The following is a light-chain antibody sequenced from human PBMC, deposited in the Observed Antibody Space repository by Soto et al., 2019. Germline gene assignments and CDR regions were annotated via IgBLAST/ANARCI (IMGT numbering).Light chain of an antibody. CDR1: QSVSSK. CDR2: GAS. J-gene: IGKJ1*01. CDR3: QHYRTWLWT. Sequence: EIVMTQSPATLSVSPGERATLSCRASQSVSSKLAWYQQKPGQGPRRLIYGASTRATGITARFSGSGSGTEFTLTIRSLQSEDFAVYYCQHYRTWLWTFGQGTKVEIK. V-gene: IGKV3-15*01.